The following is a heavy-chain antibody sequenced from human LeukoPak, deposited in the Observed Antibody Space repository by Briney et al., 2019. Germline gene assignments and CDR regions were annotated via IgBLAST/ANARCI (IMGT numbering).Heavy chain of an antibody. Sequence: GALRLSCAASGFTFSSYGMNWVRQAPGKGLEWVSSISSSSSYISYADSVKGRFTISRDNAKNSLYLQMNSPRAEDTAVYYCARDISGIAVAFDYWGQGTLVTVSS. CDR3: ARDISGIAVAFDY. J-gene: IGHJ4*02. V-gene: IGHV3-21*01. CDR1: GFTFSSYG. CDR2: ISSSSSYI. D-gene: IGHD6-19*01.